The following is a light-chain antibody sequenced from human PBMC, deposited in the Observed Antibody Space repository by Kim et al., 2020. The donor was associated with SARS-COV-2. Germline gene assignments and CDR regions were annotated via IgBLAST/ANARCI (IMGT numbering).Light chain of an antibody. CDR3: SSYTSSSTVV. V-gene: IGLV2-18*02. Sequence: GQSVTISCTGTSSDVGSYNRVSWYQQPPGTAPKLMIYEVSNRPSGVPDRFSGSKSGNTASLTISGLQAEDEADYYCSSYTSSSTVVFGGGTKLTVL. CDR2: EVS. J-gene: IGLJ2*01. CDR1: SSDVGSYNR.